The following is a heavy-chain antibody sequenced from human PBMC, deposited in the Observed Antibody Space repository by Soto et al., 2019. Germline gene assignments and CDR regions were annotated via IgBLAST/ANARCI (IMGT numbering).Heavy chain of an antibody. Sequence: PGESLKISCATSGFTFNDYAMYWVRQAPGQGLEWVAMISSDGHHQFYVDNLRGRFTVSRDNSKNTLFLQMNSLRPEDTAVYYCSRGTYYPQSSGLHADYWGPGTVVTVSS. CDR3: SRGTYYPQSSGLHADY. CDR1: GFTFNDYA. V-gene: IGHV3-30*03. CDR2: ISSDGHHQ. D-gene: IGHD3-22*01. J-gene: IGHJ4*02.